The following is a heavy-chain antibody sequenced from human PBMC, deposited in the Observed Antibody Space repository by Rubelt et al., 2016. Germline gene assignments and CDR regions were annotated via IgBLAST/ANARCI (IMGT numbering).Heavy chain of an antibody. V-gene: IGHV3-23*04. CDR3: ARFADYGRREHGMDV. CDR2: ISGSGSAI. J-gene: IGHJ6*02. D-gene: IGHD4-17*01. Sequence: EVQLVESGGGLVQPGGSLRLSCGASGFTFSSYAMSWVRQAPGKGLEWVSAISGSGSAIYYADSVKGRFTNSRDNSKNTLYLQMNSLRAEDTAEYYCARFADYGRREHGMDVWGQGTTVTASS. CDR1: GFTFSSYA.